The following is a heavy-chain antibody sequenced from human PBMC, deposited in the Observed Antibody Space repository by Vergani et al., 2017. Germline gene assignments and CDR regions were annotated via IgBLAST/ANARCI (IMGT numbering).Heavy chain of an antibody. J-gene: IGHJ3*02. Sequence: QVQLQESGPGLVKPSETLSLTCTVSGGSISSYYWSWIRQPPGKGLEWIGYIYYSGSTNYNPSLKSRVTISVDTSKNQFSLKLSSVTAADTAVYYCARGIGGYDSDAFDIWGQGTMVTVSS. D-gene: IGHD5-12*01. V-gene: IGHV4-59*01. CDR2: IYYSGST. CDR1: GGSISSYY. CDR3: ARGIGGYDSDAFDI.